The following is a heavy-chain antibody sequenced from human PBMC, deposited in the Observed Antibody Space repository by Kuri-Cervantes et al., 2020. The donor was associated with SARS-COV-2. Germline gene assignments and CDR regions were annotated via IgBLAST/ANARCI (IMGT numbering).Heavy chain of an antibody. Sequence: ASVKVSCKASGYTFTSYGISWVRQAPGQGLEWMGWISAYNGNTNYAQKLQGRVTMTTDTSTSTAYMELRSLRSDDTAVYYCARDIPGGFDWLLRSDYYYSYMDVWGKGTTVTVSS. V-gene: IGHV1-18*01. J-gene: IGHJ6*03. CDR3: ARDIPGGFDWLLRSDYYYSYMDV. CDR2: ISAYNGNT. CDR1: GYTFTSYG. D-gene: IGHD3-9*01.